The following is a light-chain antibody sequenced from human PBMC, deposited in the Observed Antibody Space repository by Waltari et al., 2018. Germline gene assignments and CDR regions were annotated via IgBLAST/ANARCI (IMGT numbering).Light chain of an antibody. Sequence: CRASQSVSRNLAWFFLFTQKTAYELESRDWSSDVCSSDLFSGSGSGTDFTLTISRLEPEDFAVYYCQLFGISPLFTFGPGTKVDI. CDR2: RDW. V-gene: IGKV3-20*01. CDR1: QSVSRN. J-gene: IGKJ3*01. CDR3: QLFGISPLFT.